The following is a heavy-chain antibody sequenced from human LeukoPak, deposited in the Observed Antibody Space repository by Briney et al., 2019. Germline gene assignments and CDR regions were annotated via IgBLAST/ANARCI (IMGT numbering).Heavy chain of an antibody. CDR1: GGSISSYY. CDR3: ARDGIMITFGGVIVPNWFDP. Sequence: SETLSLTCTVSGGSISSYYGSWIRQPAGKGLEWIGRIYTSGSTNYNPSLKSRVTMSVDTSKNQFSLKLSSVTAADTAVYYCARDGIMITFGGVIVPNWFDPWGQGTLVTVSS. D-gene: IGHD3-16*02. CDR2: IYTSGST. J-gene: IGHJ5*02. V-gene: IGHV4-4*07.